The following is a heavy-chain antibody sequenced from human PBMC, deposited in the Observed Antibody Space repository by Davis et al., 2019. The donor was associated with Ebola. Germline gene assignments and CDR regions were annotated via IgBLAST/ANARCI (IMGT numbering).Heavy chain of an antibody. Sequence: GGSLRLSCAASGFTFSNYGLHWVRQAPGKGLEWVSTMSGSGLTTYYAESVKGRFTISRDNSKNTVFLQMSSLRAEDTALYYCAKDTAMVKSGKRFDYWGQGTLVTVSS. J-gene: IGHJ4*02. CDR3: AKDTAMVKSGKRFDY. CDR1: GFTFSNYG. D-gene: IGHD5-18*01. CDR2: MSGSGLTT. V-gene: IGHV3-23*01.